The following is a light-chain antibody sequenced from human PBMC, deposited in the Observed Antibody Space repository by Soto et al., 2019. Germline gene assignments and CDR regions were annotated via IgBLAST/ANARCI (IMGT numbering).Light chain of an antibody. Sequence: VLTQSPGTLSLSPGERATLSCRASESVSSYLAWYQQKPGQAPRLLIYGASTRATGFPARFSGSGSGTEFTLTISSLQSEDSAVYYCQQYNNWPPATFGQGTKVDI. CDR1: ESVSSY. J-gene: IGKJ1*01. V-gene: IGKV3-15*01. CDR2: GAS. CDR3: QQYNNWPPAT.